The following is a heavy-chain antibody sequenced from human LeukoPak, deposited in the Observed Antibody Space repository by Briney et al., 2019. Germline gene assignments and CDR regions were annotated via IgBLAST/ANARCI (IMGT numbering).Heavy chain of an antibody. CDR3: ARDHRMDTAMVKGAGAFDI. CDR1: GFTFSSYG. V-gene: IGHV3-33*01. D-gene: IGHD5-18*01. Sequence: PGGSLRLSCAASGFTFSSYGMHWVRQAPGKGLEWVAVIWYDGSNKYYADSVKGRFTISRDNSKNTLYLQMNSLRAEDTAVYYCARDHRMDTAMVKGAGAFDIWGQGTMVTVSS. J-gene: IGHJ3*02. CDR2: IWYDGSNK.